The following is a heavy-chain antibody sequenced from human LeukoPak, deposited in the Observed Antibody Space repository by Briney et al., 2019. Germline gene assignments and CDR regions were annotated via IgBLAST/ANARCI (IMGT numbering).Heavy chain of an antibody. CDR2: ISWNSGSI. D-gene: IGHD3-3*01. CDR3: AKDIKMEWLLSGAFDI. Sequence: PGRSLRLSCAASGFTFDDYAMHWVRQAPGKGLEWVSGISWNSGSIGYADSVKGRFTISRDNAKNSLYLQMNSLRAEDTALYYCAKDIKMEWLLSGAFDIWGQGTMVTVSS. J-gene: IGHJ3*02. V-gene: IGHV3-9*01. CDR1: GFTFDDYA.